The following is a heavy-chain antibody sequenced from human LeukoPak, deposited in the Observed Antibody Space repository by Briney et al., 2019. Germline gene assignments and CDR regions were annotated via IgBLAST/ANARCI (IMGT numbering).Heavy chain of an antibody. Sequence: GGSLRLSCAASGFTFSSYAMSWVRQAPGKGLEWVSAISGSGGSTYYADSVKARFTISRDNSKNTLYLQMNSLRAEDTAVYYCARDRHNWNDGGGFDYWGQGTLVTVSS. J-gene: IGHJ4*02. CDR2: ISGSGGST. V-gene: IGHV3-23*01. CDR1: GFTFSSYA. D-gene: IGHD1-1*01. CDR3: ARDRHNWNDGGGFDY.